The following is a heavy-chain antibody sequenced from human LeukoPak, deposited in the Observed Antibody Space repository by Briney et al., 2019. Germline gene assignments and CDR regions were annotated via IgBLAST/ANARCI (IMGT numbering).Heavy chain of an antibody. D-gene: IGHD1-26*01. V-gene: IGHV3-48*01. CDR2: LSRSGSTI. CDR3: ARIWDGYSGSDY. Sequence: GGSLRLSCAASGFTFNSYSMKWVRQAPGKGLEWISYLSRSGSTIYYAASVKGRFTISRDNDKNSLYLQMNSLRAEDTAVYYCARIWDGYSGSDYWGQGTLVTVSS. CDR1: GFTFNSYS. J-gene: IGHJ4*02.